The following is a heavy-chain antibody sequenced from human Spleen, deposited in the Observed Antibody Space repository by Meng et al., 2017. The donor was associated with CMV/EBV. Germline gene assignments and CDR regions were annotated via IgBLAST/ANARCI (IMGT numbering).Heavy chain of an antibody. CDR1: GFTFSNAW. CDR3: TTRYCSGTSCAPI. J-gene: IGHJ4*02. CDR2: IKSKADGGTT. D-gene: IGHD2-2*01. V-gene: IGHV3-15*01. Sequence: SGFTFSNAWMSWVRQAPGRGLVWVGHIKSKADGGTTDYAAPVKGRFTISRDDSKNTLYLQMNSLKSEDTAVYYCTTRYCSGTSCAPIWGQGTLVTVSS.